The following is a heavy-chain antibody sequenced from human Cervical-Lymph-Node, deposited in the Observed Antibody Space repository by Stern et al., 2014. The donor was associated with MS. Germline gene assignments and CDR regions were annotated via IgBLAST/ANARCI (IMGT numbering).Heavy chain of an antibody. D-gene: IGHD2-15*01. CDR1: GFTFSSYA. J-gene: IGHJ4*02. V-gene: IGHV3-30*01. CDR3: ARTDCSGGSCYSGY. Sequence: QVQLVESGGGVVQPGRSLRLSCAASGFTFSSYAMHWVRQAPGKGLEWVAVISYDGSNKYYADSVKGRFTISRDNSKNTLYLQMNSLRAEDTAVYYCARTDCSGGSCYSGYWGQGTLVTVSS. CDR2: ISYDGSNK.